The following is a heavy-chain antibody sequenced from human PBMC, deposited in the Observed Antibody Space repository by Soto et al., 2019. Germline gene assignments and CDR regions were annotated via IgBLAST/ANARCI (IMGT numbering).Heavy chain of an antibody. CDR2: IKQDGSEK. V-gene: IGHV3-7*03. CDR1: GFTFSSYW. D-gene: IGHD3-3*01. CDR3: ARDFWSGYYGFGVY. Sequence: EVQLVESGGGLVQPGGSLRLSCAASGFTFSSYWMSWVRQAPGKGLEWVANIKQDGSEKYYVDSVKGRFTISRDNAKNSLYLQMNSLRAEDTAVYYCARDFWSGYYGFGVYWGQGTLFTVSS. J-gene: IGHJ4*02.